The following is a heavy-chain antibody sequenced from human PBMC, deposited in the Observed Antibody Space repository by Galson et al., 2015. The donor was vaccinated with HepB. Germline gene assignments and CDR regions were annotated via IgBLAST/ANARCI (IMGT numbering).Heavy chain of an antibody. D-gene: IGHD3-10*01. V-gene: IGHV3-73*01. J-gene: IGHJ6*02. CDR3: TRCLDDTLGGPDYYGMDV. Sequence: SLRLSCAASGFTFSASAIYWIRQASGKGLEWVGRIRSQTNNHATAYAASVKGRFTISRDDSKNTAYLQMNSLKTEDTAVYYCTRCLDDTLGGPDYYGMDVWGQGTTVTVSS. CDR1: GFTFSASA. CDR2: IRSQTNNHAT.